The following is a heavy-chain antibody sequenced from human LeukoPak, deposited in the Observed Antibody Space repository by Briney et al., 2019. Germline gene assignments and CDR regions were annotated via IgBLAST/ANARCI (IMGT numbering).Heavy chain of an antibody. CDR1: GFTFSSYA. CDR3: ANALGDYVWEGAFDI. V-gene: IGHV3-23*01. CDR2: ISGSGGST. J-gene: IGHJ3*02. Sequence: PGGSLRLSCAASGFTFSSYAMSWVRQAPGKGLEWVSAISGSGGSTYYADSVKGRFTISRDNSKNTLYLQMNSLRAEDTAVYYCANALGDYVWEGAFDIWGQGTMVTVSS. D-gene: IGHD3-16*01.